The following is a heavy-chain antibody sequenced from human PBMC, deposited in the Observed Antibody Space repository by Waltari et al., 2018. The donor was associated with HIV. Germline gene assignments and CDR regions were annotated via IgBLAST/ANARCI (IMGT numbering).Heavy chain of an antibody. CDR3: ATALEANWFDS. D-gene: IGHD1-1*01. Sequence: EVRLVESGGRLVQPWGSLRLSCAAPGWRGRGKAMSWVRQAPDKGPEWISYISVSGTTIYYADSVKGRFTISKDNAKNSLFLQMNSLRPEDTALYYCATALEANWFDSWGQGTLVTVSS. CDR2: ISVSGTTI. V-gene: IGHV3-48*01. CDR1: GWRGRGKA. J-gene: IGHJ5*01.